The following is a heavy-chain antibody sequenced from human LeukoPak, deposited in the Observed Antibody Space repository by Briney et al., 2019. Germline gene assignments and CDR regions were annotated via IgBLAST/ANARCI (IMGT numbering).Heavy chain of an antibody. D-gene: IGHD3-3*01. CDR3: ARSGYYPLYYYYYMDV. CDR2: IYYSGST. Sequence: SETLSLTCTVSGGSISSYYWSWIRQPPGKGLEWIGYIYYSGSTNYNPSLKSRVTISVDTSKNQFSLKLSSVTAADTAVYYCARSGYYPLYYYYYMDVWGKGTTVTVSS. CDR1: GGSISSYY. J-gene: IGHJ6*03. V-gene: IGHV4-59*08.